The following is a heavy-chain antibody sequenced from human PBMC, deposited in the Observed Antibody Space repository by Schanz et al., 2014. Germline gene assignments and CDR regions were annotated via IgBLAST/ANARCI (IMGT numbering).Heavy chain of an antibody. D-gene: IGHD3-10*01. CDR1: GFTFSDYS. V-gene: IGHV3-48*01. CDR2: IRSSSTPI. Sequence: EVQLVESGGGLVKPGGSLRLSCAASGFTFSDYSMNWVRQAPGKGPEWVSYIRSSSTPIYYADSVKGRFTISRDNAKNSLYLQMNGLRAEDTAVYYCAKGRFGELSAFDIWGQGTMVTVSS. J-gene: IGHJ3*02. CDR3: AKGRFGELSAFDI.